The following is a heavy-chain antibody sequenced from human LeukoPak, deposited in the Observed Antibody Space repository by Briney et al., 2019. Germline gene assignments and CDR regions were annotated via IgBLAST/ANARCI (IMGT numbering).Heavy chain of an antibody. J-gene: IGHJ4*02. CDR1: GYTFTGYY. Sequence: GASVKVSCKASGYTFTGYYMHWVRQAPGQGLEWMGWINPNSGGTNYAQKFQGRVTMTRDTSISTAYMELSRLRSDDTAVYYCARDVSVAGTTTIDYWGQGTLVTVSS. CDR3: ARDVSVAGTTTIDY. CDR2: INPNSGGT. D-gene: IGHD6-19*01. V-gene: IGHV1-2*02.